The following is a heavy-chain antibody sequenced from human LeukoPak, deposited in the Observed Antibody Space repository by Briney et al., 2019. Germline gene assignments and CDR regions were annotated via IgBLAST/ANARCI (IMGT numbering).Heavy chain of an antibody. Sequence: ASVKVSCKASGYTFTGYYMHWVGQAPGQGLEWMGWINPNSGGTNYAQKFQGRVTMTRDTSISTAYMELSRLRSDDTAVYYCARSRSSGRHGYFDYWGQGTLVTVSS. CDR3: ARSRSSGRHGYFDY. CDR1: GYTFTGYY. D-gene: IGHD6-19*01. V-gene: IGHV1-2*02. J-gene: IGHJ4*02. CDR2: INPNSGGT.